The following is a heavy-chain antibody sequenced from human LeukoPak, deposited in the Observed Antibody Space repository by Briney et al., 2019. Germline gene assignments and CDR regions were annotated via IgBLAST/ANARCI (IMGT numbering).Heavy chain of an antibody. CDR2: INAGNGNT. D-gene: IGHD3-9*01. Sequence: ASVKVSCKASGYTFTSYAMHWVRQAPGQRLEWMGWINAGNGNTKYSQKFQGRVTITRDTSASTAYMELSSLRSEDTAVYYCARSLVRYFDWYASYFDYWGQGTLVTVSS. CDR1: GYTFTSYA. CDR3: ARSLVRYFDWYASYFDY. V-gene: IGHV1-3*01. J-gene: IGHJ4*02.